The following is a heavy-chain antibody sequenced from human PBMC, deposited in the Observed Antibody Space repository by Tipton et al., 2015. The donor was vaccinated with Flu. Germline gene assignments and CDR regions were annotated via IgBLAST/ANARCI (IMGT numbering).Heavy chain of an antibody. CDR3: ARAKQPRWSAFDI. CDR2: IYYSGST. J-gene: IGHJ3*02. Sequence: TLSLTCTVSGGSISSGGYYWSWSRQHPGKGLEWIGYIYYSGSTYYNPSLKSLVTISVDTSKNQFSLKLSSVTAADTAVYYCARAKQPRWSAFDIWGQGTMVTVSS. CDR1: GGSISSGGYY. D-gene: IGHD6-13*01. V-gene: IGHV4-31*01.